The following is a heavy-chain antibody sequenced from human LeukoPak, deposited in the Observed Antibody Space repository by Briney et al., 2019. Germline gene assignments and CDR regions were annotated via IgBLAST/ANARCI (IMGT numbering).Heavy chain of an antibody. Sequence: ASVKVSCKASGYTFTSYGISWVRQAPGQGLEWMGWIGAYNGNTNYAQKLQGRVTMTTDTSTSTAYMELRSLRSDDTAVYYCARSGVYYDSSGYNANWFDPWGQGTLVTVSS. V-gene: IGHV1-18*01. CDR3: ARSGVYYDSSGYNANWFDP. CDR2: IGAYNGNT. J-gene: IGHJ5*02. CDR1: GYTFTSYG. D-gene: IGHD3-22*01.